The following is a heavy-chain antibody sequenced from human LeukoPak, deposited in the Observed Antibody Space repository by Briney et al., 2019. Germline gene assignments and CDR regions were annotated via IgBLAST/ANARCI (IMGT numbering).Heavy chain of an antibody. V-gene: IGHV3-23*01. CDR3: AKDLSGCDPLHFDY. Sequence: GGSLRLSCAASGFTFSSYAMSRVRQAPGKGLEWASAISGSGGSTYYADSVKGRFTISRDNSKNTLYLQMNSLRAEDTAVYYCAKDLSGCDPLHFDYWGQGTLVTVSS. CDR1: GFTFSSYA. J-gene: IGHJ4*02. D-gene: IGHD5-12*01. CDR2: ISGSGGST.